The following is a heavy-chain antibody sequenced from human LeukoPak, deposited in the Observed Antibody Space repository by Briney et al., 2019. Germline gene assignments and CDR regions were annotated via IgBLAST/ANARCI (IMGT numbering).Heavy chain of an antibody. V-gene: IGHV4-59*11. CDR1: GGSISSHY. D-gene: IGHD3-3*01. Sequence: PSETLSLTCTVSGGSISSHYWSWIRQPPGKGLEWIGYIYYSGSTNYNPSLKSRVTISVDTSKNQFSLKLSSVTAADTAVYYCARDSLRPHVRFLECRVQYFDLWGRGTLVTVSS. CDR3: ARDSLRPHVRFLECRVQYFDL. CDR2: IYYSGST. J-gene: IGHJ2*01.